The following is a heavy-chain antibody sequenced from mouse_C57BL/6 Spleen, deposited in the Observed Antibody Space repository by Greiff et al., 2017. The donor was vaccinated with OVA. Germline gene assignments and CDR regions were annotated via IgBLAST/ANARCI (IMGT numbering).Heavy chain of an antibody. CDR1: GYTFTSYW. J-gene: IGHJ3*01. V-gene: IGHV1-50*01. Sequence: VQLQQPGAELVKPGASVKLSCKASGYTFTSYWMQWVKQRPGQGLEWIGEIDPSDRYTNYNQKFKGKATLTVDTSSSTAYMQLSSLTSEDSAVYYCARPPYYGSSYPFAYWGQGTLVTVSA. D-gene: IGHD1-1*01. CDR3: ARPPYYGSSYPFAY. CDR2: IDPSDRYT.